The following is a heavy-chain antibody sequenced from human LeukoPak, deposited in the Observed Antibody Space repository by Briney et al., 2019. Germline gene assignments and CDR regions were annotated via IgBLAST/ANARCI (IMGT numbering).Heavy chain of an antibody. D-gene: IGHD2-15*01. V-gene: IGHV3-21*01. CDR1: GFTFSSYW. Sequence: PGGSLRLSCAASGFTFSSYWMHWVRQAPGKGLVWVSTISGSGDYTYYADSVKGRFTISRDNAKNSLYLQMNSLRAEDTAVYSCARGADGVSSNSRGWFDPWGQGTLVTVSS. CDR2: ISGSGDYT. J-gene: IGHJ5*02. CDR3: ARGADGVSSNSRGWFDP.